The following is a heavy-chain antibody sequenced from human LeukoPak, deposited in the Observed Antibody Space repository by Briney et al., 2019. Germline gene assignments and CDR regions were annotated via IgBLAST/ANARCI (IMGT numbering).Heavy chain of an antibody. CDR3: ARDFDDVSGNYYYIPDY. Sequence: GGSLRLPCEASGFNFSTNGMHWVRQAPGKGLEWVSFIRFDGTKTFYGDSVRGRFTISRDNSKNTLYLQLSSLRGDDTAVYYCARDFDDVSGNYYYIPDYWGQGTLVTVSS. J-gene: IGHJ4*02. D-gene: IGHD3-10*01. V-gene: IGHV3-30*02. CDR2: IRFDGTKT. CDR1: GFNFSTNG.